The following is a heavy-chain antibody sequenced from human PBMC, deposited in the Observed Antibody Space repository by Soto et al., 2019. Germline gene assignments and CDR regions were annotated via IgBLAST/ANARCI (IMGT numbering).Heavy chain of an antibody. Sequence: QVQLVESGGGVVQPGRSLRLSCAASGFTFSSYGMHWVRQAPGKGLEWVAVTSYDGSNKYYADSVKGRFTISRDNSKNTVYLQMNSLRAEDTAVYYCAKGSASSGWPTSTRTSYYYYGMDVWGQGTTVTVSS. V-gene: IGHV3-30*18. CDR2: TSYDGSNK. D-gene: IGHD6-19*01. J-gene: IGHJ6*02. CDR3: AKGSASSGWPTSTRTSYYYYGMDV. CDR1: GFTFSSYG.